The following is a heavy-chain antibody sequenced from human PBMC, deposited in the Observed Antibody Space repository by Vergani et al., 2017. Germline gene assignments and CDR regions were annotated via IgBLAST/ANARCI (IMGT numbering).Heavy chain of an antibody. CDR2: ISWDGGST. V-gene: IGHV3-43D*03. CDR1: GFTFDDYA. Sequence: VQLVESGGGVVQPGGSLRLSCAASGFTFDDYAMHWVRQAPGKGLEWVSLISWDGGSTYYADSVKGRFTISRDNSKNSLYLQMNSLRAEDTALYYCAKDFHPGGRWFGELQIDYWGQGTLVTVSS. J-gene: IGHJ4*02. CDR3: AKDFHPGGRWFGELQIDY. D-gene: IGHD3-10*01.